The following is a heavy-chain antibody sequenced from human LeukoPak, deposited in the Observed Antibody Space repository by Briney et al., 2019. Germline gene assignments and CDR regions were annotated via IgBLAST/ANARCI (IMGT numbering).Heavy chain of an antibody. CDR1: GFTFRSYE. D-gene: IGHD3-16*02. Sequence: PGGALRLSCAASGFTFRSYEMNWVRQAPGKGLERVSYISSCGSTIYYADCVKGRFTISRDNAKNSLYLQMNSLRAEDTAVYYCARSRDYVWGSYRYRGAFDIWGQGTMVTVSS. CDR3: ARSRDYVWGSYRYRGAFDI. CDR2: ISSCGSTI. J-gene: IGHJ3*02. V-gene: IGHV3-48*03.